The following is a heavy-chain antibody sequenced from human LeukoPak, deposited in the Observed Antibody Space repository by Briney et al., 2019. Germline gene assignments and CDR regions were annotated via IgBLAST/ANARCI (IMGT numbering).Heavy chain of an antibody. CDR3: ARYCSSTSCRNYYYGMDV. V-gene: IGHV1-18*01. J-gene: IGHJ6*02. CDR2: ISAYNGNT. D-gene: IGHD2-2*01. Sequence: ASVKVSFKASGYTFTSYGISWVRQAPGQGLEWMGWISAYNGNTNYAQKLQGRVTMTTDTSTSTAYMELRSLRSDDTAVYYCARYCSSTSCRNYYYGMDVWGQGTTVTVSS. CDR1: GYTFTSYG.